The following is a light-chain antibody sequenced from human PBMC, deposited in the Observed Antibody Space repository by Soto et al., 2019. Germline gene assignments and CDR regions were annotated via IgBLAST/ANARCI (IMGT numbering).Light chain of an antibody. CDR3: SAYTSSNSWV. CDR1: SSDVGGYNY. CDR2: EVS. V-gene: IGLV2-14*01. Sequence: QSALTQPASVSGSPGQSITISCTGTSSDVGGYNYVAWYQQHPGKVPKLMIYEVSNRPSGVSNRFSGSKSGNTASLTIAGLRAEDEADYYCSAYTSSNSWVFGGGTKLTVL. J-gene: IGLJ3*02.